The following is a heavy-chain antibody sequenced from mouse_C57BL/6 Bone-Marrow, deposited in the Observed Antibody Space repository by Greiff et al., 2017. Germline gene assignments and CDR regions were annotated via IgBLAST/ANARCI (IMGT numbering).Heavy chain of an antibody. CDR2: IYPGDGDT. V-gene: IGHV1-82*01. Sequence: QVQLQQSGPELVKPGASVKISCKASGYAFSSSWMNWVKQRPGKGLEWIGRIYPGDGDTNYNGKFKGKATLTADKSSSTAYMQLSSLTSEDSAVYFCARKGSSGAMDYWSQGTSVTVSS. CDR3: ARKGSSGAMDY. J-gene: IGHJ4*01. CDR1: GYAFSSSW. D-gene: IGHD1-3*01.